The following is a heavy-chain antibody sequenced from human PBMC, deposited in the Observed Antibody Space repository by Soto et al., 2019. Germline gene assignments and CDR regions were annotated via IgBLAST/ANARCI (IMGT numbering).Heavy chain of an antibody. CDR3: ARDKSYALAV. J-gene: IGHJ6*02. CDR2: INSDGSST. CDR1: GFDFSNSW. Sequence: PGGSLRLSCAASGFDFSNSWMHWVRQVPGKGLVWVSHINSDGSSTTYADSVKGRFTISRDNARTTVYLQLDSLRVEDTAVYYCARDKSYALAVWGQGTTVTAP. D-gene: IGHD4-17*01. V-gene: IGHV3-74*03.